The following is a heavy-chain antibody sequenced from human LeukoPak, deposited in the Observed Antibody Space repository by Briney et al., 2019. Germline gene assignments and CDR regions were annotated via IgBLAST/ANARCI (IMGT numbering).Heavy chain of an antibody. V-gene: IGHV3-23*01. CDR3: ATQNFDY. J-gene: IGHJ4*02. CDR1: GFTLSNYA. CDR2: ISDSGAGT. Sequence: GGSLRLSCAASGFTLSNYAMSWVRQAPGEGLEWVSTISDSGAGTYYADSVKGRFTISRDTSKNTLFLLMYSLRAEDTAVYYCATQNFDYWGQGTLVTVSS.